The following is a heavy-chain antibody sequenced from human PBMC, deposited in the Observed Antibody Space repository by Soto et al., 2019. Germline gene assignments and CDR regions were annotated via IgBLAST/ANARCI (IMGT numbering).Heavy chain of an antibody. CDR2: ISYDGSNK. J-gene: IGHJ4*02. Sequence: GSLRLSCAASGFTFSSYAMHWVRQAPGKGLEWVAVISYDGSNKYYADSVKGRFTISRDNSKNTLYLQMNSLRAEDTAVYYCARWWELLQALDYWGQGTLGTVSS. D-gene: IGHD1-26*01. CDR3: ARWWELLQALDY. V-gene: IGHV3-30-3*01. CDR1: GFTFSSYA.